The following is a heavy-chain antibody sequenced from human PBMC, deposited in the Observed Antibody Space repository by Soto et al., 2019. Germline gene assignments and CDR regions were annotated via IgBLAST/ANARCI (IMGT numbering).Heavy chain of an antibody. J-gene: IGHJ4*02. D-gene: IGHD3-22*01. Sequence: QVQLVQSGAEVKKPGSSVKVSCKASGGTFSSYAISWVRQAPGQGLEWMGGIFPIFGTANYAQKFQGRVTITADESTSTAYMELSSLRSEDTAVYYCARDQGRYYDSSGYSVGYWGQGTLVTVSS. CDR1: GGTFSSYA. V-gene: IGHV1-69*01. CDR2: IFPIFGTA. CDR3: ARDQGRYYDSSGYSVGY.